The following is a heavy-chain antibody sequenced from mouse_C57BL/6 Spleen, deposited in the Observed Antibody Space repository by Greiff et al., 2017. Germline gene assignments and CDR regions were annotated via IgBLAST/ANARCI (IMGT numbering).Heavy chain of an antibody. CDR1: GFTFTDYY. Sequence: LQQSGGGLVQPGGSLSFSCAASGFTFTDYYMSWVRQPPGKALEWLGFIRNKANGYTTEYSASVKGRFTISRDNSQSILYLQMTALRAEDSATYYCARWFNWDDYFDYWGQGTTLTVSS. V-gene: IGHV7-3*01. CDR2: IRNKANGYTT. CDR3: ARWFNWDDYFDY. J-gene: IGHJ2*01. D-gene: IGHD4-1*02.